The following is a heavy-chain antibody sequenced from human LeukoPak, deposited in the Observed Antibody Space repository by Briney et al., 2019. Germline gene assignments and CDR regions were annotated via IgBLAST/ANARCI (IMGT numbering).Heavy chain of an antibody. CDR3: ARVNIRAMAVPLDY. CDR1: GYTFTWYY. D-gene: IGHD6-19*01. J-gene: IGHJ4*02. V-gene: IGHV1-46*01. CDR2: INPSGGST. Sequence: ASVKVSCKASGYTFTWYYMHWVRQAPGQGPEWMGVINPSGGSTSYAQEFQGRVTMTRDTSTTTFYMELSSLTSEDTAIYFCARVNIRAMAVPLDYWGQGTLVTVSS.